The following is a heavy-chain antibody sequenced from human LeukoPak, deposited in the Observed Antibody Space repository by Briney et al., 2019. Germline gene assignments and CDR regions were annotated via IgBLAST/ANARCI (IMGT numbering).Heavy chain of an antibody. D-gene: IGHD5-18*01. Sequence: ASVKVSCKASGYTFTDYYIHWVRQAPGQGLEWMGWINPNSGGTNYAQKFQGRVTVTRDTSFKTVYMEVSRLRSDDTAVYYCARDQATDMVTMIKDCWGQGTLVTVSS. V-gene: IGHV1-2*02. CDR3: ARDQATDMVTMIKDC. J-gene: IGHJ4*02. CDR2: INPNSGGT. CDR1: GYTFTDYY.